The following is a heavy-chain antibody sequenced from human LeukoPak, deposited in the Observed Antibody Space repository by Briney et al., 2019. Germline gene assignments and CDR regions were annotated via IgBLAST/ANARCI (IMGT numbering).Heavy chain of an antibody. Sequence: PGGPLRLSCEASGVTFSSYSMNWVRQAPGKGLEWVAFIRYDGSNKYYADSVKGRFTISRGNSKNTLYLQMNGLRAEDTAVYYCAKDRAMVRGVIITTDYWGQGTLVTVSS. CDR1: GVTFSSYS. J-gene: IGHJ4*02. V-gene: IGHV3-30*02. CDR2: IRYDGSNK. D-gene: IGHD3-10*01. CDR3: AKDRAMVRGVIITTDY.